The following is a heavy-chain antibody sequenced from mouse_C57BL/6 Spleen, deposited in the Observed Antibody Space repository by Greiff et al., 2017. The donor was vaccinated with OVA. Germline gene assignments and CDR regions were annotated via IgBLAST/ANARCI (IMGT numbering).Heavy chain of an antibody. D-gene: IGHD6-1*01. CDR1: GYSFTSYY. CDR3: ARSLYYAMDY. CDR2: IYPGSGNT. V-gene: IGHV1-66*01. Sequence: VMLVESGPELVKPGASVKISCTASGYSFTSYYIHWVKQRPGQGLEWIGWIYPGSGNTKYNEKFKGKATLTADTSSSTAYMQLSSLTSEDSAVYYCARSLYYAMDYWGQGTSVTVSS. J-gene: IGHJ4*01.